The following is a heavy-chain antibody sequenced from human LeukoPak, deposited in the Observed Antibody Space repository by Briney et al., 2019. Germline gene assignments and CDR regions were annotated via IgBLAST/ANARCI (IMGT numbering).Heavy chain of an antibody. CDR1: GASIRSGDYY. CDR3: ARDCSGGSCYGALDI. J-gene: IGHJ3*02. Sequence: SETLSLTCTVSGASIRSGDYYWSWIRQPPGKGLEWIGYIYDSGSTYYNPSLKSRITISVDTSENRFSLKLSSVTATDTAVYYCARDCSGGSCYGALDIWGQGTMVTVSS. CDR2: IYDSGST. D-gene: IGHD2-15*01. V-gene: IGHV4-30-4*01.